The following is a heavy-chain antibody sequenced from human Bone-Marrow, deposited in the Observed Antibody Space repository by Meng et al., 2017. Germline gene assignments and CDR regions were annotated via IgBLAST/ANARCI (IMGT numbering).Heavy chain of an antibody. CDR1: GFTFGDYA. V-gene: IGHV3-74*01. CDR2: INTDGSTT. CDR3: TNDRLNH. J-gene: IGHJ1*01. Sequence: GGSLRLSCTASGFTFGDYAMSWVRQAPGKGLVWVSRINTDGSTTTYADSVKGRFTISRDNAKNTLYLQMNSLRAEDTAVYYCTNDRLNHWGQGTLVTVSS. D-gene: IGHD1-1*01.